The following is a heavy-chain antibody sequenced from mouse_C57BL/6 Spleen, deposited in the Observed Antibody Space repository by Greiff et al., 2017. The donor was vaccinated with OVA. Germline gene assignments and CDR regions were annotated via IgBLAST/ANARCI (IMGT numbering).Heavy chain of an antibody. CDR3: ARGGAVVVHYAMDY. CDR1: GFTFSDYG. CDR2: ISSGSSTI. J-gene: IGHJ4*01. D-gene: IGHD1-1*01. V-gene: IGHV5-17*01. Sequence: EVQLVESGGGLVKPGGSLKLSCAASGFTFSDYGMHWVRQASEKGLEWVAYISSGSSTIYYADTVKGRFTISRDNAKNTLFLQMTSLRSEDTAMYYCARGGAVVVHYAMDYWGQGTSVTVSS.